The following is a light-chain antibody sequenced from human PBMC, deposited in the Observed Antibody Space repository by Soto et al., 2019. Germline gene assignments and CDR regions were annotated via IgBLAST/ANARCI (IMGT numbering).Light chain of an antibody. V-gene: IGLV2-14*01. CDR3: SSYTTSSTLYV. CDR1: SSDVGGYNF. Sequence: QSALTQPASVSGSPGQSITISCTGTSSDVGGYNFVSWYQQHPGKAPKLMIYDVSNRPSGVSNRFSGSKSGNTASLTISGLQVEDEAHYYCSSYTTSSTLYVFGTGTKLTVL. CDR2: DVS. J-gene: IGLJ1*01.